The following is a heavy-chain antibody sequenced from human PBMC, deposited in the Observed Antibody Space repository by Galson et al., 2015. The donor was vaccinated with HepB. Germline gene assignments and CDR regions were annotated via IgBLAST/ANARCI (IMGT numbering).Heavy chain of an antibody. CDR3: ARADAKLMGIVVADPLDC. V-gene: IGHV3-11*06. Sequence: GSLRLSCAASGFTFSDYYMSWIRQAPGKGLEWVSYISGSTTYTKYADSVKGRFTISRDNAKNSLYLQMNSLRAEDTAVYYCARADAKLMGIVVADPLDCWGQGTLVTVSS. J-gene: IGHJ4*02. D-gene: IGHD6-19*01. CDR2: ISGSTTYT. CDR1: GFTFSDYY.